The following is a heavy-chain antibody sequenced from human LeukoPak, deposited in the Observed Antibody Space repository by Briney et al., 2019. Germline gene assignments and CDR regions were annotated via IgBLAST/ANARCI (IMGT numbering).Heavy chain of an antibody. CDR3: ASLDVVVNY. CDR2: INHSGST. D-gene: IGHD2-15*01. CDR1: GGSFSGYY. V-gene: IGHV4-34*01. J-gene: IGHJ4*02. Sequence: SETLSLTCAVYGGSFSGYYWSWIRQPPGKGLEWIGEINHSGSTNYNPSLKSRVTISVDTSKNQFSLKLSSVTAADTAVYHCASLDVVVNYWGQGTLVTVSS.